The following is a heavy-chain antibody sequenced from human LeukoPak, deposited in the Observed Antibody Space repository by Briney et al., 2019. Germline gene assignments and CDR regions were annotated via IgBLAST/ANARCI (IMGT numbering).Heavy chain of an antibody. Sequence: GGSLRLSCDASDMTFSTYALMWVRQAPGQGLEWVSSINGAGGRTYYADSVKGRFTISRDNSKHTLHLQMNSLRAEDTALYYCAKDGDHNSYYMDVWGKGTTVTVSS. CDR2: INGAGGRT. D-gene: IGHD1-1*01. J-gene: IGHJ6*03. V-gene: IGHV3-23*01. CDR3: AKDGDHNSYYMDV. CDR1: DMTFSTYA.